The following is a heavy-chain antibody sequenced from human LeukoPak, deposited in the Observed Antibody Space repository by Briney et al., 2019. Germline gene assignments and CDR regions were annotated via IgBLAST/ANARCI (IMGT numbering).Heavy chain of an antibody. D-gene: IGHD3-10*01. J-gene: IGHJ4*02. CDR1: GLTFTSYA. CDR3: AKRRADYYGSGRGLNYFDY. CDR2: ISGNGGST. Sequence: GGSLRLSCAASGLTFTSYAMSWVRQAPGKGLEWVSAISGNGGSTYYADSVKGRFTISRDNSKNTLYLQMNSLRAEDTAIYYCAKRRADYYGSGRGLNYFDYWGQGTLVTVSS. V-gene: IGHV3-23*01.